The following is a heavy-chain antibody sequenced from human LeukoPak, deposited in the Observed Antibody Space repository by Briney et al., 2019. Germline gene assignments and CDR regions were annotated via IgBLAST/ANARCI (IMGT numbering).Heavy chain of an antibody. J-gene: IGHJ4*02. Sequence: ASVKVSCKASGYTFTDYYIHCVRQAPGHGLDGIGWINPNSGGTNYTQKFQGRVTMTRDTSISTAYLELNRLTSDDTAVYYCARVLARYGNLDYWGQGILVTVSS. CDR1: GYTFTDYY. D-gene: IGHD1-14*01. CDR3: ARVLARYGNLDY. V-gene: IGHV1-2*02. CDR2: INPNSGGT.